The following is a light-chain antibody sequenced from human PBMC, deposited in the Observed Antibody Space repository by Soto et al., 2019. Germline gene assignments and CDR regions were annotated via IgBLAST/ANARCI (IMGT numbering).Light chain of an antibody. V-gene: IGLV2-14*01. CDR1: RSDVGAYNY. CDR2: EVT. Sequence: QSALTQPPSVSGSPGQSIAICCTGTRSDVGAYNYVSWYQQHPGKAPKLMISEVTNRPSGVSDRFSRSKSGNTASLTISGLQAEDEADYYCSSFASRFTFVFGTGTKVTVL. CDR3: SSFASRFTFV. J-gene: IGLJ1*01.